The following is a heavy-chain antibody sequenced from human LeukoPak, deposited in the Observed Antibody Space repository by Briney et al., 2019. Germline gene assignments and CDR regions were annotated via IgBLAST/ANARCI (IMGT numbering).Heavy chain of an antibody. CDR2: IIPIFGTA. J-gene: IGHJ6*03. CDR1: GGTFSSYA. V-gene: IGHV1-69*05. Sequence: GASVKVSCKASGGTFSSYAISWVRQAPGQGLEWTGGIIPIFGTANYAQKFQGRVTITTDESTSTAYMELSSLRSEDTAVYYCASQIYYYYYMDVWGKGTTVTVSS. CDR3: ASQIYYYYYMDV.